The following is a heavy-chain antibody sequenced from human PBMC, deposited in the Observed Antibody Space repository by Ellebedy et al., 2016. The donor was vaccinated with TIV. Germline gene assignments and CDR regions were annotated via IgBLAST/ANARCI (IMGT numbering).Heavy chain of an antibody. Sequence: GESLKISCKGSGYSFTSYWIAWVRQIPGKGLEWMGIIYPGDSDTRYSPSFQGQVTISADKSISTAYLQWSSLKASDTAIYYWARHYYDGSGYFGAYYYMDVWGKGTTVTVSS. CDR3: ARHYYDGSGYFGAYYYMDV. D-gene: IGHD3-22*01. J-gene: IGHJ6*03. V-gene: IGHV5-51*01. CDR1: GYSFTSYW. CDR2: IYPGDSDT.